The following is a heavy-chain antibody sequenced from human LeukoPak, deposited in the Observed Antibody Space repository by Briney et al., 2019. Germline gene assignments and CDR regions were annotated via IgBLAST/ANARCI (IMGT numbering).Heavy chain of an antibody. D-gene: IGHD3-22*01. V-gene: IGHV3-48*03. CDR1: GFTFSNYE. J-gene: IGHJ4*02. CDR2: ISSSGSTI. Sequence: GGSLRLSCAASGFTFSNYEMNWVRQAPGKGLEWVAYISSSGSTIYYADPVKGRFTISRDNAKNSLYLQMSSLRAEDTAVYYCARVQYYYDSSGYYVYYFDYWGQGTLVTVSS. CDR3: ARVQYYYDSSGYYVYYFDY.